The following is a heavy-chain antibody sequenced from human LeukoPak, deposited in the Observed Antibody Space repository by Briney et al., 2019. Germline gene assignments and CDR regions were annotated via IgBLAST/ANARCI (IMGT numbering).Heavy chain of an antibody. Sequence: SETLSLTCTVSGGYIITSGHYWGWIRQPPGKGLEWIGSVYYAGVTSTNPFFRSRMSISVDTSKNQFSLNLTSVTAADAAVYYCARERSSSGGHNWFDPWGQGTLVTVSS. CDR2: VYYAGVT. D-gene: IGHD4-23*01. CDR1: GGYIITSGHY. V-gene: IGHV4-39*07. J-gene: IGHJ5*02. CDR3: ARERSSSGGHNWFDP.